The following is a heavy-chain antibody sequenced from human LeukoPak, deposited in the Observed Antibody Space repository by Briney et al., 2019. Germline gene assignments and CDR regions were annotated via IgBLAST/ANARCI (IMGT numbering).Heavy chain of an antibody. CDR3: ARRYYDFWSGYPVNYYYMDV. Sequence: GSLRLSCTASGFTLGDYAMHWVRQAPGKGLEWVAVISYDGSNKYYADSVKGRFTISRDNSKNTLYLQMNSLRAEDTAVYYCARRYYDFWSGYPVNYYYMDVWGKGTTVTVSS. D-gene: IGHD3-3*01. CDR2: ISYDGSNK. V-gene: IGHV3-30-3*01. J-gene: IGHJ6*03. CDR1: GFTLGDYA.